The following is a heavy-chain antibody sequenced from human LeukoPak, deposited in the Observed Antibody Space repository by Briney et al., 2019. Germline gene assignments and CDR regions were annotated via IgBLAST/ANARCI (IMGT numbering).Heavy chain of an antibody. V-gene: IGHV3-66*01. J-gene: IGHJ4*02. CDR3: ARDTIVVVPAARGRYFDY. CDR2: IYSGGST. CDR1: GFTVSSNY. D-gene: IGHD2-2*01. Sequence: RGSLRLSCAASGFTVSSNYMSWVRQAPGKWLEWVSVIYSGGSTYYADSVKGRFTISRDNSKNTLYLQMNSLRDEDTAVYYCARDTIVVVPAARGRYFDYWGQGTLVTVSS.